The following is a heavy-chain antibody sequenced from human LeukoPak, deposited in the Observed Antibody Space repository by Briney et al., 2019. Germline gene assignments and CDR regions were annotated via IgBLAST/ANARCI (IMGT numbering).Heavy chain of an antibody. CDR3: AKRLRVGADFDY. J-gene: IGHJ4*02. CDR1: GFTFSSYA. V-gene: IGHV3-30-3*02. Sequence: GGSLRLSCAASGFTFSSYAMHWVRQAPGKGLEWVAVISYDGSNKYYADSVKGRFTISRDNSKNTLYLQMNSLRAEDTAVYYCAKRLRVGADFDYWGQGTLVTVSS. D-gene: IGHD1-26*01. CDR2: ISYDGSNK.